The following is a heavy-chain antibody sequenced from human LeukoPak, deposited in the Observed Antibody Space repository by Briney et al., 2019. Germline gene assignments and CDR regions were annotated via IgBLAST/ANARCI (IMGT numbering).Heavy chain of an antibody. J-gene: IGHJ4*02. CDR2: IYSGGNT. D-gene: IGHD4-17*01. CDR1: GGSISSGSYY. V-gene: IGHV3-53*01. Sequence: LSLTCTVSGGSISSGSYYWSWIRQPAGKGLEWVSFIYSGGNTHYSDSVKGRFTISRDNSKNTLYLQMNSLRADDTAVYYCARRAGEYSHPYDYWGQGTLVTVSS. CDR3: ARRAGEYSHPYDY.